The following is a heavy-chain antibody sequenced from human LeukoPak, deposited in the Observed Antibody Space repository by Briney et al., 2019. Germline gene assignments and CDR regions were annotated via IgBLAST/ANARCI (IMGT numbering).Heavy chain of an antibody. CDR3: ASTDGYNYPPRDY. J-gene: IGHJ4*02. V-gene: IGHV3-48*03. CDR1: GFSFSSYE. Sequence: GGSLRLSCAASGFSFSSYEMNWVRQAPGKGLEWVSYTSSSGSTIYYADSVKGRFTISRDNAKNSLYLQMNSLRAEDTAVYYCASTDGYNYPPRDYWGQGTLVTVSS. D-gene: IGHD5-24*01. CDR2: TSSSGSTI.